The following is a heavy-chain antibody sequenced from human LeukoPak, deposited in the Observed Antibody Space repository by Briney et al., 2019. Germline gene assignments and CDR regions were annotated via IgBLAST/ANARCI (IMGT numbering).Heavy chain of an antibody. CDR1: GYSFTSYW. J-gene: IGHJ3*02. V-gene: IGHV5-51*01. D-gene: IGHD1-26*01. CDR2: IYPGDSDT. Sequence: GESLKISCKGSGYSFTSYWIGWVRPMPGKGLGWMGIIYPGDSDTRYSASFQGQVTISADKSIRTAYLQWSSLKASDTAMYYCARVRSGDYSEDAFDIWGQGTMVTVSS. CDR3: ARVRSGDYSEDAFDI.